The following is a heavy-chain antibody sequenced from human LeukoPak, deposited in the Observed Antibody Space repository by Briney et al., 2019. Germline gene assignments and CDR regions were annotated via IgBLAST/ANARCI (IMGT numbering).Heavy chain of an antibody. Sequence: SVKVSCKASGGTFSSYAISWVRQAPGQGLEWMGGIIPIFGTANYAQKFQGRVTITADESTSTAYMELSSLRSEDTAVYYCARRFLSGYYYVGWFDPWGQGTLVTVSS. V-gene: IGHV1-69*13. CDR3: ARRFLSGYYYVGWFDP. CDR2: IIPIFGTA. D-gene: IGHD3-22*01. CDR1: GGTFSSYA. J-gene: IGHJ5*02.